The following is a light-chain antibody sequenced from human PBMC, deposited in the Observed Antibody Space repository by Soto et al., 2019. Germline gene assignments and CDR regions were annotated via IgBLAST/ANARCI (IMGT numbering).Light chain of an antibody. Sequence: DILLRQSPATLTVSPGERASLSCRASQSVRSNLAWYHQRPGQAPRLLIYAASARATGIPARFSGSGSGTEFTLTISGLQSEDFGLYYCQPYNNWQTFGQGGKADI. CDR3: QPYNNWQT. CDR2: AAS. CDR1: QSVRSN. J-gene: IGKJ1*01. V-gene: IGKV3-15*01.